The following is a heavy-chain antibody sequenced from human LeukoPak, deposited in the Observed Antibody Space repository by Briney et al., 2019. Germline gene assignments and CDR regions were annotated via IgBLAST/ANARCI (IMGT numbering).Heavy chain of an antibody. CDR3: AKDRYYYDTSGYHFDY. D-gene: IGHD3-22*01. Sequence: GGSLRLSCAASGFTFSSYAMSWVRQAPGKGLEWASAISGSGGSTYYADSVKGRFTISRDNSKNTLYPQMNSLRAEDTAVYYCAKDRYYYDTSGYHFDYWGQGTLVTVSS. J-gene: IGHJ4*02. CDR2: ISGSGGST. V-gene: IGHV3-23*01. CDR1: GFTFSSYA.